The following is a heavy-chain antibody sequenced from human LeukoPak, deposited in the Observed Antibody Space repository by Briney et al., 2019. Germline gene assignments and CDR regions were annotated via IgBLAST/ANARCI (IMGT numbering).Heavy chain of an antibody. D-gene: IGHD6-19*01. V-gene: IGHV4-31*03. Sequence: PSETLSLTCTVSGGSISSGGYYWSWIRQHPGKGLEWIGYIYYSGSTCYNPSLKSRVTISLDTSKNQFSLELSSVTAADTAVYYCARDRVAGTGYFDFWGQGTLVTVSS. CDR3: ARDRVAGTGYFDF. CDR2: IYYSGST. CDR1: GGSISSGGYY. J-gene: IGHJ4*02.